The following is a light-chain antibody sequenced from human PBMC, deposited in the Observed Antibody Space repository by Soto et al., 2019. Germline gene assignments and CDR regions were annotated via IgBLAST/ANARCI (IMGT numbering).Light chain of an antibody. Sequence: SALTRPASVSGSPGQSITISCNGTISDVGGYNYVSWYQQHPGNAPKLMIYEVSNRPSGVSNRFSGSKSGNTASLTISGLQAEDEADYYCSSYTSSSTPVFGGGTKLTVL. CDR2: EVS. CDR1: ISDVGGYNY. J-gene: IGLJ3*02. CDR3: SSYTSSSTPV. V-gene: IGLV2-14*01.